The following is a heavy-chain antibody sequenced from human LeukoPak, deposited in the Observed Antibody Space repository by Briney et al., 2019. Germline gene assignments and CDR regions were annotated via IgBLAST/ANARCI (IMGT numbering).Heavy chain of an antibody. Sequence: GASVTVSCKASGYTFSNYGINWVRQAPGQGLEWMGWISLDSGNTGYAQRVQGRVTLTTDTSTSTAYMELRSLRSDDTAVYFCARVTYLRPYQLDYWGQGTLVSISS. CDR3: ARVTYLRPYQLDY. D-gene: IGHD2-2*01. CDR2: ISLDSGNT. V-gene: IGHV1-18*01. J-gene: IGHJ4*02. CDR1: GYTFSNYG.